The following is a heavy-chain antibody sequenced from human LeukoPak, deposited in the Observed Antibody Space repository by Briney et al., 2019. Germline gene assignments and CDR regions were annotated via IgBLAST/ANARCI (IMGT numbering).Heavy chain of an antibody. CDR3: ARVPRYFDWLLPPRYYYYGMDV. Sequence: ASETLSLTCAVYGGSFSGYYWSWIRQPPGKGLEWIGEINHSGSTNYNPSLKSRVTISVDTSKNQFSLKLSSVTAADTAVYYCARVPRYFDWLLPPRYYYYGMDVWGQGTTVTVSS. CDR2: INHSGST. D-gene: IGHD3-9*01. V-gene: IGHV4-34*01. J-gene: IGHJ6*02. CDR1: GGSFSGYY.